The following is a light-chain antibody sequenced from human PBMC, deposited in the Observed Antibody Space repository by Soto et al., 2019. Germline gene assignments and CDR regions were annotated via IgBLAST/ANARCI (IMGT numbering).Light chain of an antibody. J-gene: IGLJ2*01. V-gene: IGLV2-8*01. CDR1: SSDVGGYKF. Sequence: QSVLTQPPSASGSPGQSVTISCTGTSSDVGGYKFVSWYQQHPGKAPKLIIYEVIKRPSGVPDRFSGSKSGNTASLTVSGLQAEDEGDYYCSSYGGSNNLVFGGGTKLTV. CDR3: SSYGGSNNLV. CDR2: EVI.